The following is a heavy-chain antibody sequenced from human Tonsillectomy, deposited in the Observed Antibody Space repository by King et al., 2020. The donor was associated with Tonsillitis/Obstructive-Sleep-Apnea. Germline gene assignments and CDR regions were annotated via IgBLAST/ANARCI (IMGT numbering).Heavy chain of an antibody. CDR3: SPEGTGFGS. J-gene: IGHJ4*02. CDR2: IRSKANTYAT. D-gene: IGHD1-1*01. CDR1: GFTFSASS. Sequence: VQLVESGGDLVQPAGSLKLSCAASGFTFSASSMHWVRQASGKGLEWVGRIRSKANTYATAYAASVKGRFTISRDDSKNTAYLQMNSLTAEDTAVYYCSPEGTGFGSWGQGTLVTVSS. V-gene: IGHV3-73*01.